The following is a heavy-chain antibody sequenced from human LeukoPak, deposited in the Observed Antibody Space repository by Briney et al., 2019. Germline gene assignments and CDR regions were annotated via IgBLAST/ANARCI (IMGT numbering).Heavy chain of an antibody. V-gene: IGHV3-23*01. J-gene: IGHJ4*02. CDR2: ISGSGGST. Sequence: GGSLRLSCAVAGFNFWNTGMSWVRQAPGKGLEWVSAISGSGGSTYYADSVKGRFTISRDNSKNTLYLQMNSLRAEDTAVYYCAKDYSRCSSTSCSPDYWGQGTLVTVSS. D-gene: IGHD2-2*01. CDR1: GFNFWNTG. CDR3: AKDYSRCSSTSCSPDY.